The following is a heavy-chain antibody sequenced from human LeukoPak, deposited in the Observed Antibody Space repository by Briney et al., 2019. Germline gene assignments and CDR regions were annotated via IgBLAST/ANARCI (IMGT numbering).Heavy chain of an antibody. CDR1: GFTFSSFS. Sequence: GGSLRLSCAASGFTFSSFSMSWVRQAPGKGLQWVANIMEDGSVKNYVDSVKGRFTISRDNTKNSLYLQMNSLRTEDTAVYYCARDVAVAANHDYWGQGTLLTVSS. V-gene: IGHV3-7*03. D-gene: IGHD6-19*01. CDR2: IMEDGSVK. J-gene: IGHJ4*02. CDR3: ARDVAVAANHDY.